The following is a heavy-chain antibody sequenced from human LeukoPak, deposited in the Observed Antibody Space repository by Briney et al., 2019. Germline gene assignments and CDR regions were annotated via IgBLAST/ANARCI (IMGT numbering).Heavy chain of an antibody. CDR1: GFTFSSYE. CDR3: ARGRYSSSYP. Sequence: GGSLRLSCAASGFTFSSYEMNWVRQAPGKGLEWVSYISSSGSTIYYADSVKGRFTISRDNAKNSLYLQMNSLRAEDTAVYYCARGRYSSSYPWGQGTLVTVSS. J-gene: IGHJ5*02. V-gene: IGHV3-48*03. D-gene: IGHD6-6*01. CDR2: ISSSGSTI.